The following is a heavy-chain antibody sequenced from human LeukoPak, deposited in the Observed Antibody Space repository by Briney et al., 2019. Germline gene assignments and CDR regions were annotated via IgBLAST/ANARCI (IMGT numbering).Heavy chain of an antibody. CDR2: IIPIFGTA. J-gene: IGHJ4*02. Sequence: GASVKVSCKASGGTFSSYAISWVRQAPGQGLGWMGGIIPIFGTANYAQKFQGRVTITADESTSTAYMELSSLRSEDTAVYYCARVRAAVEGVYYFDYWGQGTLVTVSS. CDR1: GGTFSSYA. CDR3: ARVRAAVEGVYYFDY. D-gene: IGHD4-23*01. V-gene: IGHV1-69*13.